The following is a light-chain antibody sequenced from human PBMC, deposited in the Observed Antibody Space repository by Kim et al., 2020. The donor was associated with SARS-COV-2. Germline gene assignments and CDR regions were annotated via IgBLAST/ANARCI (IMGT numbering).Light chain of an antibody. CDR3: QQYDNWPPYT. J-gene: IGKJ2*01. V-gene: IGKV3-15*01. CDR1: QSVNSN. Sequence: EVVMTQSPATLSVSPGERATLSCRASQSVNSNLAWYQQQPGQAPRLLIYGASTRATDIPARFSGSGSGTEFTLIISSLKSEDIAVYYCQQYDNWPPYTFGQGTKLEI. CDR2: GAS.